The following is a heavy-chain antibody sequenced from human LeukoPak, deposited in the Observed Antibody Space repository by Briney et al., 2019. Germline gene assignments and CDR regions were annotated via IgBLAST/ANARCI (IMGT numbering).Heavy chain of an antibody. CDR2: IIPIFGTA. J-gene: IGHJ4*02. V-gene: IGHV1-69*05. Sequence: SVKVSRKASGGTFSSYAISWVRQAPGQGLEWMGGIIPIFGTAKSAQKFQGRVTITTDESTSTAYMELSSLRCEDTAVYYCASRLSYYYDSSGYFYWGQGTLVTVSS. CDR3: ASRLSYYYDSSGYFY. D-gene: IGHD3-22*01. CDR1: GGTFSSYA.